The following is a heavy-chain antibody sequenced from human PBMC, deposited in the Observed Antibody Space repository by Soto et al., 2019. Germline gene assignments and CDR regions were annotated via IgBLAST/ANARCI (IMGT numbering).Heavy chain of an antibody. CDR2: IRNKANSYAT. D-gene: IGHD1-1*01. J-gene: IGHJ4*02. Sequence: EVQLVESGGGLVQPGGSLGLSCAAAGFIFSDHYMDWVRQAPGKGLEWVARIRNKANSYATHYAASVKGRFTISRDDSKNSLFLQMPSLKAEDTAVYYCARVRLGKATTRPLDYWGQGTLVTVSS. V-gene: IGHV3-72*01. CDR1: GFIFSDHY. CDR3: ARVRLGKATTRPLDY.